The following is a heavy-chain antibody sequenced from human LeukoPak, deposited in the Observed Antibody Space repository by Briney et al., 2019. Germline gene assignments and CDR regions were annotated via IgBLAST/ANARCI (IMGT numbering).Heavy chain of an antibody. Sequence: GGSLRLSCAASGFTFSSYAMHWVRQAPGKGLEYVSAISSNGGSTYFANSVKGRFTISRDNSKNTLYLQMGSLRAEDMAVYYCAREGQLEPFDYWGQGTLVTVSS. D-gene: IGHD1-1*01. CDR2: ISSNGGST. CDR1: GFTFSSYA. V-gene: IGHV3-64*01. CDR3: AREGQLEPFDY. J-gene: IGHJ4*02.